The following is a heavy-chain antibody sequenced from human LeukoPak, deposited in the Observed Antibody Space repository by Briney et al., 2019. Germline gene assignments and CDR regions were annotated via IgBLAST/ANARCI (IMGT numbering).Heavy chain of an antibody. J-gene: IGHJ4*02. V-gene: IGHV3-23*01. Sequence: GGSLRLSCAASGFTLSSYAMSWVRQGPGKGLEWVSAISVSGNTYHADSVKGRFTISRDSSKNTLYLQMNSLRAEDAALYYCAKAPVTTCSGAYCYPFDYWGQGTLVTVSS. CDR3: AKAPVTTCSGAYCYPFDY. D-gene: IGHD2-15*01. CDR2: ISVSGNT. CDR1: GFTLSSYA.